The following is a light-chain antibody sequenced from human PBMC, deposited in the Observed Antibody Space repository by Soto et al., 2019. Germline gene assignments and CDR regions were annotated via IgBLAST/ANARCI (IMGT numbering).Light chain of an antibody. V-gene: IGKV1-13*02. CDR3: QQFNSYLLT. CDR2: DAS. CDR1: QGISSA. J-gene: IGKJ4*01. Sequence: AIQLTQSPSSLSASVGDRVTITCRASQGISSALAWYQQQPGKAPSLLIYDASTLESGVPSRFSGSGSGTDFTLIISSLQPEDFTTYYCQQFNSYLLTFGGGTKVEIK.